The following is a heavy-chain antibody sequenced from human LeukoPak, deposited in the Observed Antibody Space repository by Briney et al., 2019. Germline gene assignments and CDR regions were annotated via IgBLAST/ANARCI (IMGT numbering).Heavy chain of an antibody. CDR1: GGSIFTNSYY. CDR2: VYYRRST. V-gene: IGHV4-39*01. D-gene: IGHD1-26*01. J-gene: IGHJ5*02. Sequence: SETLSLTWTVSGGSIFTNSYYWGWIRQPPGTGLEWIGSVYYRRSTYYHPSLKSRVTISMDTSKNQFSLKLTSVTAADTAVYYRARHHFLSGSYFVWFDPWGQGTLVTVSS. CDR3: ARHHFLSGSYFVWFDP.